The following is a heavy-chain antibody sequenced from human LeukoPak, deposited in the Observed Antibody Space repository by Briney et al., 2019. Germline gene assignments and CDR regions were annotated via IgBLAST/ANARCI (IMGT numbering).Heavy chain of an antibody. CDR1: GFTFSSYA. Sequence: SGGSLRLSCAASGFTFSSYAMSWVRQAPGKGLEWVSSISPSSRLIYYADSVKGRFTISRDNAKNSLYLQMDSLRDEDTAFYYCVRGGPFDIWGQGTMVTVS. CDR3: VRGGPFDI. J-gene: IGHJ3*02. V-gene: IGHV3-48*02. CDR2: ISPSSRLI.